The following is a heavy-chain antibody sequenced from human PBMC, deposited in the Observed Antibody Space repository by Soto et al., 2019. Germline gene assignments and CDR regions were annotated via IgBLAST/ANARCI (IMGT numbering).Heavy chain of an antibody. CDR3: ARDPENYYYGSGSHFDY. CDR1: GGSFSGYY. V-gene: IGHV4-34*01. D-gene: IGHD3-10*01. J-gene: IGHJ4*02. Sequence: QVQLQQWDAGLLKPSETLSLTCAVYGGSFSGYYWSWIRQPPGKGLEWIGEINHSGSTNYNPSLKSRVTLSVDTSKNQFSLKLSSVTAADTAVYYCARDPENYYYGSGSHFDYWGQGTLVTVSS. CDR2: INHSGST.